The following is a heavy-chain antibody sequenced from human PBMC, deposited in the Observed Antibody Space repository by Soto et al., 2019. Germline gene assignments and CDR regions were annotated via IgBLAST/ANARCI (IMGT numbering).Heavy chain of an antibody. V-gene: IGHV3-73*01. CDR2: ISIKPNNYAT. CDR1: GFTFHGST. Sequence: GESLKISCVGSGFTFHGSTMHWVRQASGKGLEWIGLISIKPNNYATVYAASVTGRFTISRDDSNNTAYLQMNSLKTEDTAMYYCVRAYENSSGFYEYWGQGTPVTVSS. J-gene: IGHJ4*02. CDR3: VRAYENSSGFYEY. D-gene: IGHD3-22*01.